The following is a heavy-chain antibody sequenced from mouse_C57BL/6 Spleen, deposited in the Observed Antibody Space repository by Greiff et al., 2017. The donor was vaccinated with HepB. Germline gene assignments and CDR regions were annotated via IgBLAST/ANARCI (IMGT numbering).Heavy chain of an antibody. J-gene: IGHJ4*01. V-gene: IGHV6-3*01. CDR3: THHSNRDAMDY. CDR1: GFTFSNYW. Sequence: EVKVVESGGGLVQPGGSMKLSCVASGFTFSNYWMNWVRQSPEKGLEWVAQIRLKSDNYATHYAESVKGRFTISRDDSKSSVYLQMNNLRAEDTGIYYCTHHSNRDAMDYWGQGTSVTVSS. CDR2: IRLKSDNYAT. D-gene: IGHD2-5*01.